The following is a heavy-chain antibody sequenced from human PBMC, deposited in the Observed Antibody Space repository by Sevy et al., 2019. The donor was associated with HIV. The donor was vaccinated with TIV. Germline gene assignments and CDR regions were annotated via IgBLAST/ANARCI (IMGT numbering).Heavy chain of an antibody. CDR1: GFTFSSYG. CDR3: AKDQLDNYDFWSGYIYYYYGMDV. V-gene: IGHV3-30*18. J-gene: IGHJ6*02. CDR2: ISYDGSNK. Sequence: GGSLRLSCAASGFTFSSYGMHWVRQAPGKGLEWVAVISYDGSNKYYADSVKGRFTISRDNSKNTLYLQMNSLRAEDMAVYYCAKDQLDNYDFWSGYIYYYYGMDVWGQGTTVTVSS. D-gene: IGHD3-3*01.